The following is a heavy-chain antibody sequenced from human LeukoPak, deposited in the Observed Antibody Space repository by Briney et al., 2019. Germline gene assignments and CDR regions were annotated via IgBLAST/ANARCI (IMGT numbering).Heavy chain of an antibody. CDR2: INHSGST. J-gene: IGHJ6*02. CDR3: ARLSVVVVAATSSYYYYGMDV. Sequence: PSETLSLTCAVYGGSFSGYYWSWIRQPPGKGLEWIGEINHSGSTNYNPSLKSRVTISVDTSKNQFSLKLSSVTAADTAVYYCARLSVVVVAATSSYYYYGMDVWGQGITVTVSS. D-gene: IGHD2-15*01. CDR1: GGSFSGYY. V-gene: IGHV4-34*01.